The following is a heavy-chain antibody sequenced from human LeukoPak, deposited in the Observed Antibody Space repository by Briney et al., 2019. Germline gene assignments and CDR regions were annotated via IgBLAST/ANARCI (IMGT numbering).Heavy chain of an antibody. CDR1: GYTFTSYY. D-gene: IGHD4-11*01. Sequence: ASVKVSCKASGYTFTSYYMHWVRQAPGQGLEWMGIINPSGGSTSYAQKFQGRVTMTRDMSTSTVYMKLSSLRPEDTAVYYCARGVTTSEYYYYYMDVWGKGTTVTVSS. V-gene: IGHV1-46*01. CDR3: ARGVTTSEYYYYYMDV. CDR2: INPSGGST. J-gene: IGHJ6*03.